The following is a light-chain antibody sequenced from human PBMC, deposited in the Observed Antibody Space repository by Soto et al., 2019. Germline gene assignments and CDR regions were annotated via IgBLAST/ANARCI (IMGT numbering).Light chain of an antibody. Sequence: IVMTQSPATLSVSPGERATLSCRASQSISSNLAWYQQKPGQAPRLLIHGASTRATGIPARFSGSGSGTEFTLTISSLQSEDFAVYHCQQYNNWPRTLGQGTKVDIK. CDR3: QQYNNWPRT. V-gene: IGKV3-15*01. CDR2: GAS. J-gene: IGKJ1*01. CDR1: QSISSN.